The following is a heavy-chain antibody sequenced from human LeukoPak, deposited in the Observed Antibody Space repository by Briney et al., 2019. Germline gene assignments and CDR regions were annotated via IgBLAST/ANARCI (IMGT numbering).Heavy chain of an antibody. CDR1: GFTFSSYS. V-gene: IGHV3-21*01. Sequence: GGSLRLSSAASGFTFSSYSMNWVRQAPGKGLEWVSSISSSSSYIYYADSVKGRFTISRDNAKNSLYLQMNSLRAEDTAVYYCARDAVLRFLEWSYNWFDPWGQGTLVTVSS. CDR3: ARDAVLRFLEWSYNWFDP. J-gene: IGHJ5*02. CDR2: ISSSSSYI. D-gene: IGHD3-3*01.